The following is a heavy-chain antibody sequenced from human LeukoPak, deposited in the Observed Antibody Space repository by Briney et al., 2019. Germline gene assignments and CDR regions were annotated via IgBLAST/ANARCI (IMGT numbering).Heavy chain of an antibody. Sequence: SETLSLTCAVYGGSFSGYYWTWIRQPPGKGLEWIGEINHSGSPNYNPSLKSRVTISGDTSKNQFSLKLSSVTAADTAVYYCARVAIAAALVDYWGQGTLVTVSS. CDR2: INHSGSP. D-gene: IGHD6-13*01. V-gene: IGHV4-34*01. J-gene: IGHJ4*02. CDR3: ARVAIAAALVDY. CDR1: GGSFSGYY.